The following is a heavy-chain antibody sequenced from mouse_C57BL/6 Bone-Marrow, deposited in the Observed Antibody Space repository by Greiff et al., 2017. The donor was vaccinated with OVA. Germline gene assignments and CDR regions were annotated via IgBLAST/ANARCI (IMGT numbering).Heavy chain of an antibody. CDR2: IDPENGDT. D-gene: IGHD3-3*01. J-gene: IGHJ1*03. Sequence: EVQLQQSGAELVRPGASVKLSCTASGFNIKDDYMHWVQQRPEQGLEWIGWIDPENGDTEYASKFQGKATITADTSSNTAYLQLSSLTSEDTAVYYCTTSGTRWYFDVWGTGTTVTVSS. V-gene: IGHV14-4*01. CDR3: TTSGTRWYFDV. CDR1: GFNIKDDY.